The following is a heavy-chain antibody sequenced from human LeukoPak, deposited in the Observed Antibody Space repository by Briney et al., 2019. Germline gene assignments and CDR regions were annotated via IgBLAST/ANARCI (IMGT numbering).Heavy chain of an antibody. J-gene: IGHJ3*02. D-gene: IGHD3-3*01. Sequence: PGGSLRLSCAASGFTFSSYSMNWVRQAPGKGLEWASSISSSSSYIYYADSVKGRFTISRDNAKNSLYLQMNSLRAEDTAVYYCAKDNDFWSGFGDAFDIWGQGTMVTVSS. V-gene: IGHV3-21*01. CDR1: GFTFSSYS. CDR3: AKDNDFWSGFGDAFDI. CDR2: ISSSSSYI.